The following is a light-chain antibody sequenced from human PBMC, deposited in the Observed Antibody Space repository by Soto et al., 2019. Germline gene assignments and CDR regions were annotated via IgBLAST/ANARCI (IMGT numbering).Light chain of an antibody. J-gene: IGKJ5*01. CDR3: MQALETPVT. Sequence: DIVMTQSPLSLPVTPGEPASISCRSSQSLLHSNGYNYLNWYLQKPGQSPQLLIYLGSNRASGVPDRFSGSGSGTDFTLKISRVEAADVGVYYYMQALETPVTFGQGTRLEIK. V-gene: IGKV2-28*01. CDR1: QSLLHSNGYNY. CDR2: LGS.